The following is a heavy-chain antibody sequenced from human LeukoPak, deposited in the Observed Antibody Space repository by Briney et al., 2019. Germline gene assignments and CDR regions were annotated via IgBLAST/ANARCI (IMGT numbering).Heavy chain of an antibody. CDR2: IYKGGGT. V-gene: IGHV3-53*01. J-gene: IGHJ4*02. D-gene: IGHD3-22*01. CDR3: TRTSYDSSGSYYYHFES. CDR1: GFTVSTHC. Sequence: GGSLRLSCAASGFTVSTHCMNWVRQAPGKGLEWLSSIYKGGGTFYPDSVKGRFTISRDTSRNTLYLQMNSLRVEDTAMYYCTRTSYDSSGSYYYHFESWGQGTLVTVSS.